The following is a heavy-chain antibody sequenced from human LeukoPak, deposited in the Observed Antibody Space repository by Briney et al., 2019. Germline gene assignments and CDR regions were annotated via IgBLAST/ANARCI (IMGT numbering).Heavy chain of an antibody. CDR1: GGTFSSYA. CDR2: IIPIFGTA. V-gene: IGHV1-69*13. CDR3: ARHSSSWYSGHYMDV. J-gene: IGHJ6*03. Sequence: SVKVSCKASGGTFSSYAISWVRQAPGQGLEWMGGIIPIFGTANYAQKFQGRVTITPDESTSKAYMELSSLRSEDTAVYYCARHSSSWYSGHYMDVWGKGTTVTVSS. D-gene: IGHD6-13*01.